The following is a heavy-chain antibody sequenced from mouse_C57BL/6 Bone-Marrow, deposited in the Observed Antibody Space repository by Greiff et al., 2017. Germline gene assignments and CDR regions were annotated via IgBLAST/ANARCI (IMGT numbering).Heavy chain of an antibody. Sequence: QVHVKQPGAELVKPGASVKLSCKASGYTFTSYWMHWVKQRPGQGLEWIGMIQPNSGSTNYNEKFKNKATLTVDKSSSTAYMQLSSLTSEDSAVYYCARKGRYYYGSSSFFEYWGQGTTLTVSS. D-gene: IGHD1-1*01. CDR2: IQPNSGST. CDR3: ARKGRYYYGSSSFFEY. J-gene: IGHJ2*01. CDR1: GYTFTSYW. V-gene: IGHV1-64*01.